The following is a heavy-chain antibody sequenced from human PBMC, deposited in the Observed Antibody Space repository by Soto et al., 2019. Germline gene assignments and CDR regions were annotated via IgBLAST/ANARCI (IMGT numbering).Heavy chain of an antibody. D-gene: IGHD6-25*01. Sequence: PGDTLNTSCKASGYSFTNYWIGWVRQMPGKGLEWMGIIYPGDSVTRYSPSFQGQVTISADKSTSTAYLQWSSLKASDTAIFYCARGGYSGNSKDPFYIWGPGTMVTVSS. CDR1: GYSFTNYW. J-gene: IGHJ3*02. CDR2: IYPGDSVT. V-gene: IGHV5-51*01. CDR3: ARGGYSGNSKDPFYI.